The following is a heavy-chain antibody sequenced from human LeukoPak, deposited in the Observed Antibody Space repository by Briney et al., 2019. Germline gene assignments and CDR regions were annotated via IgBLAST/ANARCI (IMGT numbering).Heavy chain of an antibody. V-gene: IGHV1-18*01. J-gene: IGHJ3*02. CDR3: ARDSYGGDHDAFDI. CDR1: GYTFTSYG. Sequence: ASVKVSCKASGYTFTSYGISWVRQAPGQGLEWMGWISAYNGNTNYAQKLQGGVTITADESTSTAYMELSSLRSEDTAVYYCARDSYGGDHDAFDIWGQGTMVTVSS. CDR2: ISAYNGNT. D-gene: IGHD4-23*01.